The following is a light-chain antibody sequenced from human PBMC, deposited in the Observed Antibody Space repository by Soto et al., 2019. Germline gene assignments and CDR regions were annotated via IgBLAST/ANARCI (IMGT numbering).Light chain of an antibody. V-gene: IGKV3-20*01. CDR2: GAS. CDR1: QSVSSSY. Sequence: EIVLTQSPGTLSLSPGERATLSCRASQSVSSSYLAWYQQKPGQAPRLLIYGASSRATGVPDRFTGSGSETHFTLTITRLEPEDFAVFYCQHSGRSPPLTFGGGTKVEIK. CDR3: QHSGRSPPLT. J-gene: IGKJ4*01.